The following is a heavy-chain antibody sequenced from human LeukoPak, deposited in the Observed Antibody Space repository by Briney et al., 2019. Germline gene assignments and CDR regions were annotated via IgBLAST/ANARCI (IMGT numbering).Heavy chain of an antibody. D-gene: IGHD6-13*01. CDR2: ISYDGSNK. J-gene: IGHJ5*02. CDR3: ARKPSSSWFNWFDP. CDR1: GFTFSSYA. Sequence: SGGSLRVSCAASGFTFSSYAMHWVRQAPGKGLEWVAVISYDGSNKYYADSVKGRFSISRDNSKNTLYLQMNSLRAEDTAVYYCARKPSSSWFNWFDPWGQGTLVTVSS. V-gene: IGHV3-30*04.